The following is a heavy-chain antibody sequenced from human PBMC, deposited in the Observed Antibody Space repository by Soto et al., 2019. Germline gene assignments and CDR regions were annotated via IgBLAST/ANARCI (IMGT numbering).Heavy chain of an antibody. J-gene: IGHJ5*02. CDR1: GCSISSYY. CDR3: ASSYYYDSSGPNWFDP. Sequence: SETLSLTCTVSGCSISSYYWSWIRQPAGKGLEWIGRIYTSGSTNYNPSLKSRVTMSVDTSKNQFSLKLSSVTAADTAVYYCASSYYYDSSGPNWFDPWGQGTLVTVSS. CDR2: IYTSGST. V-gene: IGHV4-4*07. D-gene: IGHD3-22*01.